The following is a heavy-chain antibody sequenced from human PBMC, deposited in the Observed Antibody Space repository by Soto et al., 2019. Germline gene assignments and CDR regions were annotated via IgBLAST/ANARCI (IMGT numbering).Heavy chain of an antibody. CDR2: IYYSGST. Sequence: LSLTCTVSGGSLSSGDYYWSRIRQPPGKGLEWIGYIYYSGSTYYNPSLKSRVTISIDKSKNQFSLKLSSVTAADTAVYYCARESGPYYYGMDVWGPGTTVTVSS. CDR1: GGSLSSGDYY. D-gene: IGHD2-15*01. J-gene: IGHJ6*02. V-gene: IGHV4-30-4*01. CDR3: ARESGPYYYGMDV.